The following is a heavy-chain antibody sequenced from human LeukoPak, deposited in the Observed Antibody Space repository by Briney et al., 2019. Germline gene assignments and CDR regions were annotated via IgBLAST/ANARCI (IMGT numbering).Heavy chain of an antibody. Sequence: GGSLRLSCAASGFTFSSYDMNWVRQAPGKGPEWGSSISGTGGSTNYADSVKGRVTISRDNAKNSLYLQMNSLRAEDTAVYYCARDRIQLWLGGDAFDIWGQGTMVTVSS. CDR2: ISGTGGST. CDR3: ARDRIQLWLGGDAFDI. J-gene: IGHJ3*02. V-gene: IGHV3-21*01. D-gene: IGHD5-18*01. CDR1: GFTFSSYD.